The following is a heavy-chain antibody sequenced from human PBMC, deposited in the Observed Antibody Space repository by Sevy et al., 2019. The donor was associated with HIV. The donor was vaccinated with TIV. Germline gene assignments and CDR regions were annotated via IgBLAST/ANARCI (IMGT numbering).Heavy chain of an antibody. CDR2: IYYSGST. CDR1: GGSISSGGYY. J-gene: IGHJ4*02. Sequence: SETLSLTCTVSGGSISSGGYYWSWIRQHPGKGLEWIGYIYYSGSTYYNPSLKSRVTISADTSKNQFSLKLSSVTAADTAMYYCASGGGLELPIDYWGQGTLVTVSS. V-gene: IGHV4-31*03. D-gene: IGHD1-7*01. CDR3: ASGGGLELPIDY.